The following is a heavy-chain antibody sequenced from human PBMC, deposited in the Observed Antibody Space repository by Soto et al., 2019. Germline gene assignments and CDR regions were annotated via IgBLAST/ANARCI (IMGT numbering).Heavy chain of an antibody. CDR1: GYSFTNYW. J-gene: IGHJ6*02. CDR2: IYPGDSDT. CDR3: ARRHCSSTRCYDGMDV. Sequence: LGESLKISCKASGYSFTNYWIGWVRQMPGKGLEWMGIIYPGDSDTRYSPSFQGQVTISADKSISTAYLQWSSLKASDTAMYYCARRHCSSTRCYDGMDVWGQGTTVTVSS. D-gene: IGHD2-2*01. V-gene: IGHV5-51*01.